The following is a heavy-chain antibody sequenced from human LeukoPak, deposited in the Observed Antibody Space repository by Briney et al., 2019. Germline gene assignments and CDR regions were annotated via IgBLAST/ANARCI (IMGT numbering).Heavy chain of an antibody. CDR2: ISSTGTNI. D-gene: IGHD3-3*01. CDR1: GFPFRSYT. V-gene: IGHV3-21*01. Sequence: GGSLRLSCAASGFPFRSYTMNWVRQAPGKGLEWVSSISSTGTNIFYADSVKGRFATSRDNAKNSLYLQMSSLKVEDTALYYCARGIFGVVTQKANWFDPWGQGALVTVSS. CDR3: ARGIFGVVTQKANWFDP. J-gene: IGHJ5*02.